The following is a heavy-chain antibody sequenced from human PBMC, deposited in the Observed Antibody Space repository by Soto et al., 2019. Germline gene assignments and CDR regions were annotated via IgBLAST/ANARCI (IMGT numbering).Heavy chain of an antibody. V-gene: IGHV3-33*01. J-gene: IGHJ6*02. CDR3: ARGFENCTNGVCYRAHYYYGMDV. D-gene: IGHD2-8*01. Sequence: GSLRLSCAASGFTFSSYGMHWGRQAPGKGLEWVGVIWYDGSNKYYADSVKGRFTISRDNSKNTLYLQMNSLRAEDTAEYYCARGFENCTNGVCYRAHYYYGMDVWGQGTTVTVSS. CDR1: GFTFSSYG. CDR2: IWYDGSNK.